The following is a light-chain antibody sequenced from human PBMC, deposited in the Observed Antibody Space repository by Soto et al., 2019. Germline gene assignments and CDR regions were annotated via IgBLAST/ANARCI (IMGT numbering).Light chain of an antibody. J-gene: IGLJ1*01. CDR1: SSDVGGYNY. Sequence: QSALTQPDSVSGSAGQSITISCTVTSSDVGGYNYVSWYQQHPGKAPKLMIYEVSNRPSGVSNRFSGSTSGNTASLTTSGLQAEDEADYYCSSYTSSSTYVFGSGTKVTVL. CDR2: EVS. CDR3: SSYTSSSTYV. V-gene: IGLV2-14*01.